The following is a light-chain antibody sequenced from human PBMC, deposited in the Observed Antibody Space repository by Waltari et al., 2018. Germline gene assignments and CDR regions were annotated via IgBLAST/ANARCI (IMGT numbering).Light chain of an antibody. CDR2: RNN. CDR1: SSNIGSNY. J-gene: IGLJ7*01. Sequence: QSVLTQPPSASGTPGQRVTISCSGSSSNIGSNYVYWYQQLPGTAPKLLIYRNNQRPSGFPDRFSGSKSGTSASLAISGLRSEDEADYYCAAWDDSLSGYAVFGGGTQLTVL. V-gene: IGLV1-47*01. CDR3: AAWDDSLSGYAV.